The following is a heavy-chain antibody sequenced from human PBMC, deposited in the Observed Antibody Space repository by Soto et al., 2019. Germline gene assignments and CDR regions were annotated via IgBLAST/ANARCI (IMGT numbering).Heavy chain of an antibody. J-gene: IGHJ4*02. CDR1: GGSISSYY. D-gene: IGHD6-6*01. CDR3: ARVRIAARWSNFDY. CDR2: IYYSGST. Sequence: PSETLSLTCTVSGGSISSYYWSWIRQPPGKGLEWIGYIYYSGSTNYNPSLKSRVTISVDTSKNQFSLKLSSVTAADTAVYYCARVRIAARWSNFDYWGQGTLVTVSS. V-gene: IGHV4-59*01.